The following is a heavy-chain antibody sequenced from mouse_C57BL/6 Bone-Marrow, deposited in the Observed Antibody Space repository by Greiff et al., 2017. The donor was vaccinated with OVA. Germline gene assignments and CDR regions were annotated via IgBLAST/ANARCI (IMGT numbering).Heavy chain of an antibody. CDR1: GFTFSDAW. D-gene: IGHD2-4*01. J-gene: IGHJ2*01. CDR3: TRRGLRGY. Sequence: EVMLVESGGGLVQPGGSMKLSCAASGFTFSDAWMDWVRQSPEKGLEWVAEIRNKANNHATYYAESVKGRFTISRDDSKSSVYLQMNSVRAEDTGIYYCTRRGLRGYWGQGTTLTVSS. V-gene: IGHV6-6*01. CDR2: IRNKANNHAT.